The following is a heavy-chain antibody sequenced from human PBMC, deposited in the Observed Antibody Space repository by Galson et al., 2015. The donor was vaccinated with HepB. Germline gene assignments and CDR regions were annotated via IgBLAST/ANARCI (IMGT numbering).Heavy chain of an antibody. CDR3: TRDEYCTGGSCFYYGMDV. CDR1: GFTLSPYA. Sequence: SLRLSCAASGFTLSPYAMNWVRQAPGKGLEWVSYIGDSGTPIYYADSVKGRFTISKDNAKNSLSLQMNSLRAEDTAVHYCTRDEYCTGGSCFYYGMDVWGQGTTVTVSS. V-gene: IGHV3-48*03. CDR2: IGDSGTPI. J-gene: IGHJ6*02. D-gene: IGHD2-8*02.